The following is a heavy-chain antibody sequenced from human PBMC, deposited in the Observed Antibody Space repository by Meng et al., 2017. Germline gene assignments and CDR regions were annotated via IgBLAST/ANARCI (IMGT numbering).Heavy chain of an antibody. V-gene: IGHV3-73*01. J-gene: IGHJ6*02. Sequence: GESPKTPCVAPGFTLSCSAMHRARQASGKGLEWVGRIRSKANSYATAYAASVKGRFTISRDDSKNTAYLQMNSLKTEDTAVYYCTRHWTMVRGVISRGYYYYGMDVWGQGTTVTVSS. CDR1: GFTLSCSA. D-gene: IGHD3-10*01. CDR2: IRSKANSYAT. CDR3: TRHWTMVRGVISRGYYYYGMDV.